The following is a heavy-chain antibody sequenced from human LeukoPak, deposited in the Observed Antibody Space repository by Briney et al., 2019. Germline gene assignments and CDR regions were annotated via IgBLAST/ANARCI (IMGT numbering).Heavy chain of an antibody. D-gene: IGHD5-18*01. J-gene: IGHJ4*02. V-gene: IGHV7-4-1*02. CDR2: INTNTGNP. Sequence: GASVKVSCKASGYTFTSYAMNWVRQAPGQGLEWMGWINTNTGNPTYAQGFTGRFVFSLDTSVSTAYLQISSLKAEDTAVYYCASHHPPRRGYSYGTFDYWGQGTLVTVSS. CDR1: GYTFTSYA. CDR3: ASHHPPRRGYSYGTFDY.